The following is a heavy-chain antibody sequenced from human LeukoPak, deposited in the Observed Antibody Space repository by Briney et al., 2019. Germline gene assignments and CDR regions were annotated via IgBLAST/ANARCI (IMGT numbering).Heavy chain of an antibody. CDR2: ISGSGGHT. D-gene: IGHD5-24*01. CDR3: AKGGAATMRDGYNYYYYYMEV. J-gene: IGHJ6*03. Sequence: GGSLRLSCAASGINFTSHAMSRVRQAPGKGLEWVSLISGSGGHTFYGDSVKGRFTISRDNSKDTFYLQMNSLRAEDTAVYYCAKGGAATMRDGYNYYYYYMEVWGRGTTVTVSS. CDR1: GINFTSHA. V-gene: IGHV3-23*01.